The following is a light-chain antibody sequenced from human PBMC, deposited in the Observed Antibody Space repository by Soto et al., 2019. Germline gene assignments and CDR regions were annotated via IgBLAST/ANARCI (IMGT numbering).Light chain of an antibody. CDR3: QQRYRTPST. CDR1: QSISNA. Sequence: DIQMPQSPSSLSASVGDRVTITCRASQSISNALNWYQRKPGKAPEFLIYSTSNLQSGVPSRFSGSGSGTDFTLTISSLQPEDFATYYCQQRYRTPSTFGQGPKLEIK. V-gene: IGKV1-39*01. J-gene: IGKJ2*01. CDR2: STS.